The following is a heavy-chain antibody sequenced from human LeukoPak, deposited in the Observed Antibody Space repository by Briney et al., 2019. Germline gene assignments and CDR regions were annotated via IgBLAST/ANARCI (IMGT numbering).Heavy chain of an antibody. CDR3: AKDEGRSDRYGSGSYPPY. Sequence: PGGSLRLSCAASGFTFSSYTMHWVRQAPGKGLVWVANISYDGSNQFYADSVKGRFTISRDNSKKTLYLEMNSLRPEDTAVYYCAKDEGRSDRYGSGSYPPYWGQGTLVTVSS. D-gene: IGHD3-10*01. CDR1: GFTFSSYT. CDR2: ISYDGSNQ. J-gene: IGHJ4*02. V-gene: IGHV3-30*04.